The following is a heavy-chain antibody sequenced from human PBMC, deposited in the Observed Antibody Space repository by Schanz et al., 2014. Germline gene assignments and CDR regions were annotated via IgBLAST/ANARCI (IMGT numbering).Heavy chain of an antibody. CDR2: ICSSGNTI. Sequence: VQLVESGGGLVKPGGSLRLSCVVSGFTVSSDHMSWVRQAPGKGLEWVSYICSSGNTIYYADSVKGRFTISRDNSKNTLYLQMNTLRAEDTAVYYCAKDSTHIDIVLVPTAIDYWGQGTLVTVSS. CDR3: AKDSTHIDIVLVPTAIDY. CDR1: GFTVSSDH. V-gene: IGHV3-11*04. J-gene: IGHJ4*02. D-gene: IGHD2-2*01.